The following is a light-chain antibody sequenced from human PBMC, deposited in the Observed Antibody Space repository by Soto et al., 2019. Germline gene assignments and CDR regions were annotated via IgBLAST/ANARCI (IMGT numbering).Light chain of an antibody. CDR1: TSDVGGPNY. CDR2: DVS. Sequence: QSALTQPASVSGSPGQSITISCSGTTSDVGGPNYVSWYQQHPGEAPKLMIYDVSYRPSGVSNRFSGSKSGNTASLTISGLQAEDEADYFCSSYTSSAPGVLFGGGTQLTVL. J-gene: IGLJ2*01. V-gene: IGLV2-14*03. CDR3: SSYTSSAPGVL.